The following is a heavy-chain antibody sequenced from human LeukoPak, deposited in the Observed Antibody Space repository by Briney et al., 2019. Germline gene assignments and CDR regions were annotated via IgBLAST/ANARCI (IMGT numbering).Heavy chain of an antibody. V-gene: IGHV4-34*01. CDR3: ARGGYYYDSSGYFP. Sequence: PSETLSLTCAVYGGSFSGYYWSWIRQPPGKGLEWIGEINHSGSTNYNPSLKSRVTISVDTSKNQFSLKLSSVTAADTAVYYCARGGYYYDSSGYFPWGQGTLVTVSS. J-gene: IGHJ5*02. CDR1: GGSFSGYY. D-gene: IGHD3-22*01. CDR2: INHSGST.